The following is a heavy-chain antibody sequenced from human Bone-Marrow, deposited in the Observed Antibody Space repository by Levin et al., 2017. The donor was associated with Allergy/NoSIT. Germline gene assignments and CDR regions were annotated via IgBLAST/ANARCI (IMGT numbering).Heavy chain of an antibody. J-gene: IGHJ4*02. Sequence: GGSLRLSCAASGFTVSRNYMSWVRQAPGKGLEWVSLIYSGGDTQYADSVKGRFTISRDNSKNTLYLQMNSLRADDTAVYYCARDGVGTAAGTPWGQGTLVTVSS. V-gene: IGHV3-66*01. CDR1: GFTVSRNY. CDR2: IYSGGDT. D-gene: IGHD6-13*01. CDR3: ARDGVGTAAGTP.